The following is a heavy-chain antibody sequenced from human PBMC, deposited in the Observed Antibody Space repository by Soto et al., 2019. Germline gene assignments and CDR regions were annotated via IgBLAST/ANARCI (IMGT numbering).Heavy chain of an antibody. CDR3: ARDRCSSTSCYSGVWFDP. V-gene: IGHV6-1*01. J-gene: IGHJ5*02. CDR1: GDSVSSNSAA. Sequence: PSRTLSLPCAISGDSVSSNSAAWNWIRQSPSRGLEWLGRTYYRSKWYNDYAVSVKSRITINPDTSKNQFSLQLNSVTPEDTAVYYCARDRCSSTSCYSGVWFDPWGQGTLVTVSS. D-gene: IGHD2-2*01. CDR2: TYYRSKWYN.